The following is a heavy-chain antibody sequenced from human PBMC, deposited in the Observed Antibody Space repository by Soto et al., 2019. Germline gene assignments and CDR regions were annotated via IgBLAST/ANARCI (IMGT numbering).Heavy chain of an antibody. Sequence: GGSLRLSCAAPVFSFSSYAMNWARQAPGKGLEWVSYISSGSSSGTTIYYADSVKGRFTISRDNAKNSLYLQMNSLRDEDTAVYYCATSGSSGWDFDYWGPGTLVTVSS. V-gene: IGHV3-48*02. D-gene: IGHD6-19*01. CDR2: ISSGSSSGTTI. CDR3: ATSGSSGWDFDY. CDR1: VFSFSSYA. J-gene: IGHJ4*02.